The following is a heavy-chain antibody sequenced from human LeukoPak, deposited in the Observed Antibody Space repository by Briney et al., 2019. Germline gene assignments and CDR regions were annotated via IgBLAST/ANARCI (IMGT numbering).Heavy chain of an antibody. Sequence: PGRSLRLSCAASGFTFSSYGMHWVRQAPGKGLEWVAVIWYDGSNKYYADSVKGRFTISRDNSKNTLYLQMNSLRAEDTAVYYCAKGYQYYSLDYWGQGTLVFVSS. CDR3: AKGYQYYSLDY. V-gene: IGHV3-33*06. CDR2: IWYDGSNK. CDR1: GFTFSSYG. D-gene: IGHD2-21*01. J-gene: IGHJ4*02.